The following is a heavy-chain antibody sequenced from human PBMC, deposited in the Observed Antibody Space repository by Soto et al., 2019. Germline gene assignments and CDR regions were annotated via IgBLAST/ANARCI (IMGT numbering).Heavy chain of an antibody. D-gene: IGHD3-3*01. J-gene: IGHJ4*02. CDR2: INHSGST. Sequence: SETLSLTCAVYGGSFSGYYWSWIRQPPGKGLEWIGEINHSGSTNYNPSLKSRVTISVETSKNQFSLKLSSVTAADTAVYYCARATYYDFWSGYYFDYWGQGTLVTVSS. V-gene: IGHV4-34*01. CDR3: ARATYYDFWSGYYFDY. CDR1: GGSFSGYY.